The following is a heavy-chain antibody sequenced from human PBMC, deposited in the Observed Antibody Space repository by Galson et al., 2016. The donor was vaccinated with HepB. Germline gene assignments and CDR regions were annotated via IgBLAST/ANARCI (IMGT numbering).Heavy chain of an antibody. D-gene: IGHD3-10*01. CDR2: IYWDDDK. V-gene: IGHV2-5*02. Sequence: PALVKPTQTLTLTCTFSGFSLSSTGVGVGWIRQPPGKALEWLALIYWDDDKRYSPPLKTRLTITKDTSKNQVVLTMLNMDPADTATYYCVHTFITMVRGNWFDPWGQGTLVTVSS. J-gene: IGHJ5*02. CDR3: VHTFITMVRGNWFDP. CDR1: GFSLSSTGVG.